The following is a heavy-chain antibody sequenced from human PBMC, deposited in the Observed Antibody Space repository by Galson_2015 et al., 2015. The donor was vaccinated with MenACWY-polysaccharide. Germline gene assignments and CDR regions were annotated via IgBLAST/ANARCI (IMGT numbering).Heavy chain of an antibody. J-gene: IGHJ3*01. V-gene: IGHV3-48*03. Sequence: WVRQAPGKGLEWVSYISSSGSTIYYADSVKGRFTISRTNAKNSLSLQMNSLRAEDTAIYYCARDGGYLDAFDFWGQGTMVTVSS. CDR2: ISSSGSTI. D-gene: IGHD5-12*01. CDR3: ARDGGYLDAFDF.